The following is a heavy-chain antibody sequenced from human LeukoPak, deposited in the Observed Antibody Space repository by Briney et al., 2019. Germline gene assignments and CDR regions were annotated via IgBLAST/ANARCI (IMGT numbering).Heavy chain of an antibody. J-gene: IGHJ4*02. CDR3: ASYGYCSGGSCYLHDY. D-gene: IGHD2-15*01. Sequence: SETLSLTCTVSGGSISSSSYYWGWIRQPPGKGLEWIGSIYYSGSTYYNPSLKSRVTISVDTSKNQFSLKLSSATAADTAVYYCASYGYCSGGSCYLHDYWGQGTLVTVSS. CDR1: GGSISSSSYY. CDR2: IYYSGST. V-gene: IGHV4-39*07.